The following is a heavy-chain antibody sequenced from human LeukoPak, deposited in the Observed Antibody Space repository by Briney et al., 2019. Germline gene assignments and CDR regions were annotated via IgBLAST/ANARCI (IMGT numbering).Heavy chain of an antibody. V-gene: IGHV1-18*04. CDR2: ISAYNGNT. CDR1: GYTFTSYG. J-gene: IGHJ4*02. D-gene: IGHD4-17*01. Sequence: ASVKVSCKASGYTFTSYGISWLRRAPGQGLEGMGWISAYNGNTNYAQKLQGRVTMTTDTSTSTAYMELRSLRSDDTAVYYCARMTTVTIDYWGQGTLVTVSS. CDR3: ARMTTVTIDY.